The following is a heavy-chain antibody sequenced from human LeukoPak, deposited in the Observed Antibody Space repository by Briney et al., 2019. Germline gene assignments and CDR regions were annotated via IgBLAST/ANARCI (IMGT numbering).Heavy chain of an antibody. J-gene: IGHJ3*02. CDR1: GFTFSSYW. V-gene: IGHV3-74*01. D-gene: IGHD3-22*01. Sequence: GGSLRLSCAASGFTFSSYWMHWVRQAPGKGLVWVSRINTDGSSTSYADSVKGRFTISRDNGERSLFLQMNSLRTEDTAVYYCARDPYENGGYGAFDIWGQGTIVSVSS. CDR2: INTDGSST. CDR3: ARDPYENGGYGAFDI.